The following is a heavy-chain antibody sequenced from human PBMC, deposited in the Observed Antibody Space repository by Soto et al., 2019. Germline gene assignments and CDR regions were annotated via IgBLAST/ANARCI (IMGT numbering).Heavy chain of an antibody. D-gene: IGHD3-10*01. Sequence: GGSLRLSCTASGFTFGDYAMSWFRQAPGKGLEWVGFIRSKAYGGTTEYAASVKGRFTISRDDSKSIAYLQMNSLKTEDTAVYYCTRVPMVRGVPMGYYGMDVWGQGTTVTVSS. J-gene: IGHJ6*02. V-gene: IGHV3-49*03. CDR2: IRSKAYGGTT. CDR1: GFTFGDYA. CDR3: TRVPMVRGVPMGYYGMDV.